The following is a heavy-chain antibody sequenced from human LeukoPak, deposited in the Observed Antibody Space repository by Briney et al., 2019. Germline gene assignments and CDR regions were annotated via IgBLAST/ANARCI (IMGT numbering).Heavy chain of an antibody. V-gene: IGHV1-46*01. CDR3: ARDHIIPAAAGKDAFDI. CDR1: GYTFTSYY. D-gene: IGHD6-13*01. CDR2: INPSGGST. J-gene: IGHJ3*02. Sequence: ASVKVSCKASGYTFTSYYMHWVRQAPGQGLEWMGIINPSGGSTSYAQRFQGRVTMTRDTSTSTVYMELSSLRSEDTAVYYCARDHIIPAAAGKDAFDIWGQGTMVTVSS.